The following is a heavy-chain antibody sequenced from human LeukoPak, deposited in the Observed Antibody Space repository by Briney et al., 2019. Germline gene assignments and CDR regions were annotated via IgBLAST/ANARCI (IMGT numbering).Heavy chain of an antibody. Sequence: SETLSLTCTVSGGSISSYYWSWIRQPAGKGLEWIGRIYTSGSTNYSPSLKSRVTMSVDTSKNQFSLKLSSVTAADTAVYYCARESCSSTSCYTDWFDPWGQGTLVTVSS. D-gene: IGHD2-2*02. V-gene: IGHV4-4*07. CDR2: IYTSGST. CDR3: ARESCSSTSCYTDWFDP. CDR1: GGSISSYY. J-gene: IGHJ5*02.